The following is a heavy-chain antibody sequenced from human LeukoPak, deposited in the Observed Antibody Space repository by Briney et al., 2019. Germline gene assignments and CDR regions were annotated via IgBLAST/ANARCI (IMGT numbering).Heavy chain of an antibody. J-gene: IGHJ6*03. CDR1: GFTFSSYW. CDR2: IKQDGSEK. D-gene: IGHD3-3*01. V-gene: IGHV3-7*01. CDR3: ARDLVDFWSAPELYYYYMDV. Sequence: GGSLRLSCAASGFTFSSYWMSWVRQAPGKGLEWVANIKQDGSEKYYVDSVKGRFTISRDNAKNSLYLQMNSLRAEDTAVYYCARDLVDFWSAPELYYYYMDVWGKGTTVTVSS.